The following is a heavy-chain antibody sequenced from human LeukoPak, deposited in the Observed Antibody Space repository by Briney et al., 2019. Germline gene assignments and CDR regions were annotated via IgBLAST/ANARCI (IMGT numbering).Heavy chain of an antibody. CDR1: GFTFSSYW. CDR2: IKQDGSEK. CDR3: ARGQFGAIY. J-gene: IGHJ4*02. Sequence: GGSQRLSCAASGFTFSSYWMTWVRQAPGKGLEWVANIKQDGSEKNYVDSVKGRFTISRDNAKNSLYLQMNSLRAEDTAVYYCARGQFGAIYWGQGTLVTVSS. D-gene: IGHD3-16*01. V-gene: IGHV3-7*05.